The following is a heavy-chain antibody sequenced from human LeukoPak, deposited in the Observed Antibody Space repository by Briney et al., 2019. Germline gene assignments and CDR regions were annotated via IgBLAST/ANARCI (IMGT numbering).Heavy chain of an antibody. CDR2: ISFDGTIK. V-gene: IGHV3-30-3*01. D-gene: IGHD3/OR15-3a*01. CDR3: ARDMLFGESVYNWFDP. CDR1: GFILSPYS. J-gene: IGHJ5*02. Sequence: GGSLRLSCAASGFILSPYSMHWVRQAPGKGLEWVAVISFDGTIKYYGDSVNGRFTISRDNAKNTLYLQMNSLRGEDTAVYYCARDMLFGESVYNWFDPWGQGTLVTVSS.